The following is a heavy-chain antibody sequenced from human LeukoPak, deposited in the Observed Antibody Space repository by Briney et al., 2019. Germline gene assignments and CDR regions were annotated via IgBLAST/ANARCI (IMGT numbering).Heavy chain of an antibody. V-gene: IGHV1-69*13. CDR2: IIPIFGTA. CDR1: GGTFSSYA. CDR3: ARGGATAYYFDY. D-gene: IGHD5-12*01. J-gene: IGHJ4*02. Sequence: SVKVSCKASGGTFSSYAISWVRQAPRQGLEWMGGIIPIFGTANYAQKFQGRVTITADESTSTAYMELSSLRSEDTAVYYCARGGATAYYFDYWGQGTLVTVSS.